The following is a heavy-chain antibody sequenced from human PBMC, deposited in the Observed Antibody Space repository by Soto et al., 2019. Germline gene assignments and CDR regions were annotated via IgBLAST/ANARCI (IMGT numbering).Heavy chain of an antibody. J-gene: IGHJ6*02. V-gene: IGHV1-3*01. CDR2: INAGNGNT. Sequence: ASVKVSCKASGYTFTSYAMHWVRQAPGQRLEWMGWINAGNGNTKYSQKFQGRVTITRDTSASTAYMELSSLRSEDTAVYYCARERRRDNWNDGAIYGMDVWGQGTTVTVSS. CDR3: ARERRRDNWNDGAIYGMDV. D-gene: IGHD1-1*01. CDR1: GYTFTSYA.